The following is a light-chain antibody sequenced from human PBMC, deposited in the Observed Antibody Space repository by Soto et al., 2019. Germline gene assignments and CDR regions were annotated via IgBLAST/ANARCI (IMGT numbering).Light chain of an antibody. CDR1: QGISSY. CDR2: AAS. CDR3: QQLNTYPIT. V-gene: IGKV1-9*01. J-gene: IGKJ5*01. Sequence: IPLTQSPSSLSASVGDRAAITCRASQGISSYLAWYQKKPGKAPNLLIYAASTLQSGVPSRFSGSGSGTDFTLTISSLQPEEFATYYCQQLNTYPITFGQGTRLEIK.